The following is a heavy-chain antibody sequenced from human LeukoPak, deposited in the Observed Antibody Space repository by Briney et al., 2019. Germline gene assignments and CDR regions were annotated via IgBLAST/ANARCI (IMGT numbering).Heavy chain of an antibody. J-gene: IGHJ6*03. V-gene: IGHV4-30-4*07. CDR2: IYYSGST. CDR1: GGSISSGGYS. CDR3: ARIYYYYYYMDV. Sequence: SETLSLTCAVSGGSISSGGYSWSWIRQPPGKGLEWIGYIYYSGSTYYNPSLKSRVTISVDTSKNQFSLKLSSVTAADTAVYYCARIYYYYYYMDVWGKGTTVTVSS.